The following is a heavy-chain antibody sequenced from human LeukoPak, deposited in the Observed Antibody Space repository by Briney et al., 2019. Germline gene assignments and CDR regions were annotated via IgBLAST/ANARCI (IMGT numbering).Heavy chain of an antibody. CDR1: GGSFSGYY. Sequence: SETLSLTCAVYGGSFSGYYWSWIRQPPGKGLEWIGEINHSGSTNYNPSLKSRVAMSVDTSKNQFSLKLSSVTAADAAVYYCARQTHNGMDVWGQGTTVTVSS. J-gene: IGHJ6*02. CDR3: ARQTHNGMDV. CDR2: INHSGST. V-gene: IGHV4-34*01.